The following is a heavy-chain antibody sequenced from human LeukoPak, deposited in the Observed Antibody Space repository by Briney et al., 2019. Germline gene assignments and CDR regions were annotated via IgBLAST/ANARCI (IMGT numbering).Heavy chain of an antibody. V-gene: IGHV4-59*01. D-gene: IGHD6-6*01. CDR3: ARESSIAAFFP. CDR1: GGSISSYY. Sequence: PSETLSLTCTVSGGSISSYYWSRIRQPPGKGLEWIGYIYYSGSTNYNPSLKSRVTISVDTSKNQFSLKLSSVTAADTAVYYCARESSIAAFFPWGQGTLVTVSS. J-gene: IGHJ5*02. CDR2: IYYSGST.